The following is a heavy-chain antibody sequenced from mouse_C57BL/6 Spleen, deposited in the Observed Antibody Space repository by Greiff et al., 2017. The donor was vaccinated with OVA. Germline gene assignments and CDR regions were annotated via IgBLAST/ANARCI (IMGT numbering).Heavy chain of an antibody. V-gene: IGHV3-6*01. CDR1: GYSITSGYY. CDR3: ASLYYGSYWYFDV. J-gene: IGHJ1*03. D-gene: IGHD1-1*01. Sequence: VQLQQSGPGLVKPSQSLSLTCSVTGYSITSGYYWNWIRQFPGNKLEWMGYISYDGSNNYNPSLKNRISITRDTSKNQFFLKLNSVTTEDTATYYCASLYYGSYWYFDVWGTGTTVTVSS. CDR2: ISYDGSN.